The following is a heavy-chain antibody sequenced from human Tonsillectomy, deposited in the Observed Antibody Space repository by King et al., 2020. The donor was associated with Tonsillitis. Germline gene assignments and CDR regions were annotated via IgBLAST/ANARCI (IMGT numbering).Heavy chain of an antibody. CDR1: GFRFNNYD. CDR2: IRSSSRYI. V-gene: IGHV3-21*01. J-gene: IGHJ3*02. D-gene: IGHD3-22*01. CDR3: ARDKGADYYDSGRGAFDI. Sequence: VQLVESGGGLVKPGGSLRLSCATSGFRFNNYDMNWVRQAPGKGLEWVSSIRSSSRYIYYADSGKGRFTVSRDNAKNSLVMQMTSLTAEDTAVYYCARDKGADYYDSGRGAFDIWGQGTMVTVSS.